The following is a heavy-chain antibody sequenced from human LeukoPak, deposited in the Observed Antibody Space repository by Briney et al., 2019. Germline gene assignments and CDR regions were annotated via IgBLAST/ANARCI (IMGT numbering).Heavy chain of an antibody. Sequence: KPSETLSLTCTVSGGSISSYYWSWIRQPAGKGLEWIGRIYTSGSTNYNPSLKSRVTMSVDTSKNQFSLKLSSVTAADTAVYYCARFSSGWEDDAFDIWGQGTMVTVSS. CDR1: GGSISSYY. V-gene: IGHV4-4*07. J-gene: IGHJ3*02. CDR2: IYTSGST. D-gene: IGHD6-19*01. CDR3: ARFSSGWEDDAFDI.